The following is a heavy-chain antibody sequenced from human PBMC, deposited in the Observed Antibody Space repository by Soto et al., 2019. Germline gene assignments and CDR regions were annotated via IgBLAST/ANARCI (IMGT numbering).Heavy chain of an antibody. CDR2: IWYDGSNK. Sequence: PGGSLRLSCAASGFTFSSYGMHWVRQAPGKGLEWVAVIWYDGSNKYYADSVKGRFTISRDNSKNTLYLQMNSLRAEDTAVYYCASDGRGIAVIAPPEYYFDYWGQGTLVTVSS. CDR3: ASDGRGIAVIAPPEYYFDY. V-gene: IGHV3-33*01. J-gene: IGHJ4*02. D-gene: IGHD6-19*01. CDR1: GFTFSSYG.